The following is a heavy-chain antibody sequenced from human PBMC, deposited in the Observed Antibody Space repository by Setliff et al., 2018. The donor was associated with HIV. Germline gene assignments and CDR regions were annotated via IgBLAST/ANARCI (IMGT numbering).Heavy chain of an antibody. CDR3: ARETMYDSRGYLSHYFDY. CDR1: GFTFSSYA. D-gene: IGHD3-22*01. V-gene: IGHV3-30*01. J-gene: IGHJ4*02. CDR2: ISYDGSNK. Sequence: SGGSLRLSCAASGFTFSSYAMHWVRQAPGKGLEWVAVISYDGSNKYYADSVKGRFTISRDNSKDTLYLQMNSLRVEDTAVYYCARETMYDSRGYLSHYFDYWGQGTPVTVSS.